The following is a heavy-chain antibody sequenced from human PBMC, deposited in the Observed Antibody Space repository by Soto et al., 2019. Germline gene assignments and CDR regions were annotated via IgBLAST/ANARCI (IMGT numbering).Heavy chain of an antibody. J-gene: IGHJ6*02. CDR2: IVVGSGNT. Sequence: GASVKVSCKASGFTFTSSAVQWVRQARGQRLEWIGWIVVGSGNTNYAQKFQERVTITRDMSTSTAYMELSSLRSEDTAVYYCAAEGSQYQLLFSSRYHYYGMAVWGQGTSVTVSS. CDR3: AAEGSQYQLLFSSRYHYYGMAV. D-gene: IGHD2-2*01. V-gene: IGHV1-58*01. CDR1: GFTFTSSA.